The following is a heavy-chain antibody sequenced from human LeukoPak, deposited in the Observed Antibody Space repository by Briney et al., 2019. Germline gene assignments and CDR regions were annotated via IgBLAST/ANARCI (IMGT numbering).Heavy chain of an antibody. CDR3: ARDSIAAAALYY. Sequence: PSETLSLTCTVSGGSISSYYWSWIRQPPGKGLEWIGYIYHSGSTNYSPSLKSRVTISVDTSKNQFSLKLSSVTAADTAVYYCARDSIAAAALYYWGQGTLVTVSS. D-gene: IGHD6-13*01. CDR2: IYHSGST. J-gene: IGHJ4*02. V-gene: IGHV4-59*12. CDR1: GGSISSYY.